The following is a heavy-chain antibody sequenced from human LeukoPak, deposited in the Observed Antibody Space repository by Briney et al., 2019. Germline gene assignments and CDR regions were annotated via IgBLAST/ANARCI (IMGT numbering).Heavy chain of an antibody. Sequence: GGSLRLSCAASGFIFSSYGMHWVRQAPGKGLKWVARIWHDGSNDDYADSVKGRFTISRDNSKNTLYLQMNSLRAADTAIYYCAKVTGDYYDTSGAFDYWGQGTLVTVSS. CDR2: IWHDGSND. CDR1: GFIFSSYG. V-gene: IGHV3-33*06. J-gene: IGHJ4*02. CDR3: AKVTGDYYDTSGAFDY. D-gene: IGHD3-22*01.